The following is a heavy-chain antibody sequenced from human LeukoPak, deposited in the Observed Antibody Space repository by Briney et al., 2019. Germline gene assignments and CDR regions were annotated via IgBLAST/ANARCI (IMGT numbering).Heavy chain of an antibody. CDR3: ARDDGSSGYYFRLDY. D-gene: IGHD3-22*01. CDR1: GFIFNTYG. V-gene: IGHV3-33*01. CDR2: IWYDGSNK. Sequence: GGSLRLSCAVSGFIFNTYGMHWVRQAPGKGLEWVAIIWYDGSNKYYGDSVKGRFTVSRDNSKNTLYLQMNSLRAEDTAVYYCARDDGSSGYYFRLDYWGQGSLVTVSP. J-gene: IGHJ4*02.